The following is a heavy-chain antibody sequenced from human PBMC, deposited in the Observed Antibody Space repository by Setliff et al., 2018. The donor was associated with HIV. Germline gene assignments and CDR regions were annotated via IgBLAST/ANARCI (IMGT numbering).Heavy chain of an antibody. V-gene: IGHV4-61*08. CDR1: GGSISSGGFY. D-gene: IGHD5-12*01. CDR3: ARGSQGGFDIDWYFDL. Sequence: PSETLSLTCTVTGGSISSGGFYWTWIRQHPGKGLEWIGYIYTSGSTNYNPSLKSRVTMSVDTSKNQFSLKVDSLTPADTAVYFCARGSQGGFDIDWYFDLWGRGTLVTVSS. CDR2: IYTSGST. J-gene: IGHJ2*01.